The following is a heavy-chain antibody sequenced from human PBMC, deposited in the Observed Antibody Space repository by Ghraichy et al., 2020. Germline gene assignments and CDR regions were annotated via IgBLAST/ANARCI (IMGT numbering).Heavy chain of an antibody. CDR1: GFTFSSYA. CDR2: ISYDGSNK. Sequence: GGSLRLSCAASGFTFSSYAMHWVRQAPGKGLEWVAVISYDGSNKYYADSVKGRFTISRDNSKNTLYLQMNSLRAEDTAMYYCARRSVRGSGSYYLYYYYGMDVWGQGTTVTVSS. J-gene: IGHJ6*02. V-gene: IGHV3-30-3*01. D-gene: IGHD3-10*01. CDR3: ARRSVRGSGSYYLYYYYGMDV.